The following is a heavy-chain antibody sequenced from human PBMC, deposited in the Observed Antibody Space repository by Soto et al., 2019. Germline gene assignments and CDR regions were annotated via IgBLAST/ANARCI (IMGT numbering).Heavy chain of an antibody. V-gene: IGHV1-69*08. CDR1: GGTFSSYT. CDR3: ARDRDIVATISLRY. CDR2: IIPILGIA. Sequence: QVQLVQSGAEVKKPGSSVKVSCKASGGTFSSYTISWVRQAPGQGLEWMGRIIPILGIANYAQKFQGRITITADKSTSTAYMELSSLRSEDTAVYYCARDRDIVATISLRYWGQGTLVTVSS. J-gene: IGHJ4*02. D-gene: IGHD5-12*01.